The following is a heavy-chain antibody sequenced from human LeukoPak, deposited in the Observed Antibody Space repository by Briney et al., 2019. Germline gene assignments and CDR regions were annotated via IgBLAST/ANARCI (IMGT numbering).Heavy chain of an antibody. CDR2: IKQDGSAK. Sequence: PGVSLRLSCAASGFTFSSYWMSWVRQAPGKGLEWVANIKQDGSAKCYVDSVKGRFTISRDNAKNSLYLQMNSLRAEDTAVYYCARQYGSGGSCLTYFDYWGQGTLVTVSS. CDR3: ARQYGSGGSCLTYFDY. CDR1: GFTFSSYW. V-gene: IGHV3-7*01. D-gene: IGHD2-15*01. J-gene: IGHJ4*02.